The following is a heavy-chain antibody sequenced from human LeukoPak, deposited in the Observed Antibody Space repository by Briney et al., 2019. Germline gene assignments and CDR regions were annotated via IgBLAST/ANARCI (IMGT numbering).Heavy chain of an antibody. J-gene: IGHJ4*02. D-gene: IGHD3-22*01. V-gene: IGHV3-21*01. Sequence: GGSLRLSCAASGFTFSSYSMNWVRQAPGKGLEWVSSISSSSSYIYYADSVKGRFTISRDNAKNSLYLQMNSLRAEDTAVYYCARAWKHYDSSGYYPYYFDYWGQGTLVTVSS. CDR3: ARAWKHYDSSGYYPYYFDY. CDR1: GFTFSSYS. CDR2: ISSSSSYI.